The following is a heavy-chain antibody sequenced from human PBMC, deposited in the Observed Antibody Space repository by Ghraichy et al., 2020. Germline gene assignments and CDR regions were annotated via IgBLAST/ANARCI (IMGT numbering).Heavy chain of an antibody. Sequence: GGSLRLSCAASGFTFSSYAMSWVRRAPGKGLEWVSAIGGSGTNTYYADSVRGRFAISRDNSKNTLYLQIYSLRAEDTAVYYCARRDGGTTSFDSWGQGTLVTVSS. J-gene: IGHJ4*02. V-gene: IGHV3-23*01. CDR1: GFTFSSYA. D-gene: IGHD4-23*01. CDR2: IGGSGTNT. CDR3: ARRDGGTTSFDS.